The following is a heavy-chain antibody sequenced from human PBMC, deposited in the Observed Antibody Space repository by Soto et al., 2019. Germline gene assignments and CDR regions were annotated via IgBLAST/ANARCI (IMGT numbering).Heavy chain of an antibody. CDR2: IYYSGST. Sequence: SETLSLTCTVSGGSISSYYWSWIRQPPGKGPEWIGYIYYSGSTNYNPSLKSRVTISVDTSKNQFSLKLSSVTAADTAVYYCARIREQWLVFDYWGQGTLVTVSS. CDR3: ARIREQWLVFDY. CDR1: GGSISSYY. D-gene: IGHD6-19*01. V-gene: IGHV4-59*08. J-gene: IGHJ4*02.